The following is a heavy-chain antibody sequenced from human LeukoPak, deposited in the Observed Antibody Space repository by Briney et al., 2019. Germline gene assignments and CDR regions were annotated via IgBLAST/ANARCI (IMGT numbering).Heavy chain of an antibody. Sequence: PGGSLRLSCAASGFTFDDYGMSWVRQAPGEGLEWVSGINWNGGSTGYADSVKGRFTISRDNAKNSLYLQMNSLRAEDTALYYCARDGYSSGWYVFDYWGQGTLVTVSS. D-gene: IGHD6-19*01. CDR1: GFTFDDYG. V-gene: IGHV3-20*04. CDR3: ARDGYSSGWYVFDY. CDR2: INWNGGST. J-gene: IGHJ4*02.